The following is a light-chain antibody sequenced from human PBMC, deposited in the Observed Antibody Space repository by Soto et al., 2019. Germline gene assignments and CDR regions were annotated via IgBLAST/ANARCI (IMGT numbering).Light chain of an antibody. CDR2: DAS. J-gene: IGKJ5*01. CDR3: QQYENLPT. CDR1: QNINNY. V-gene: IGKV1-33*01. Sequence: DIQMTQSPSSLSASVGDRVTITCQASQNINNYLNWYQQKPGRAPKLLIYDASNLEAGVPSRFRGSGSGTDFTITISRMQPEDIATYYYQQYENLPTFGQGTRLEIK.